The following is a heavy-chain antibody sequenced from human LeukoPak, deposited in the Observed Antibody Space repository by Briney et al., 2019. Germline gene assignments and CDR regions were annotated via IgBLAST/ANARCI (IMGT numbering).Heavy chain of an antibody. CDR1: GGSFSGYY. J-gene: IGHJ6*03. CDR3: ARIGHRSYYYYYYMDV. Sequence: SETLSLTCAVYGGSFSGYYWSWIRQPPGKGLEWIGEINHSGSTNYNPSLKSRVTISVDTSKNQFPLKLSSVTAADTAVYYCARIGHRSYYYYYYMDVWGKGTTVTISS. CDR2: INHSGST. V-gene: IGHV4-34*01.